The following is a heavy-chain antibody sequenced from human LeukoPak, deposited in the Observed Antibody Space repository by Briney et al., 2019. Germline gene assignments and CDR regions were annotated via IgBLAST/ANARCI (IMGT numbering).Heavy chain of an antibody. CDR3: ARLIPEVVVTEGWYFDL. J-gene: IGHJ2*01. CDR1: GYTFTRYA. Sequence: GASVKVSCKASGYTFTRYAMNWVRQAPGQGLEWMGWINTNTGNPTYAQGFTGRFVFSLDTSVSTAYLQINSLKAEDTAVYYCARLIPEVVVTEGWYFDLWGRGTLVTVSS. V-gene: IGHV7-4-1*02. CDR2: INTNTGNP. D-gene: IGHD2-21*02.